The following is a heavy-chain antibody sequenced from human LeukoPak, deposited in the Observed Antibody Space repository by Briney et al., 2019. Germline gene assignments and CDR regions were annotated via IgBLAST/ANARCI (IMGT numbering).Heavy chain of an antibody. CDR3: VRERDYYVLGSEEYYFDH. D-gene: IGHD3-10*01. CDR2: SGNKVNSYTA. V-gene: IGHV3-72*01. J-gene: IGHJ4*02. CDR1: GFTFSDHY. Sequence: PGGSLRLSCAASGFTFSDHYMDWVRQAPGNGLEWVGRSGNKVNSYTAQYAASAKGRFTISRDESKNSLYLEMNSLKTEDTAVYYCVRERDYYVLGSEEYYFDHWGQGTLVTVSS.